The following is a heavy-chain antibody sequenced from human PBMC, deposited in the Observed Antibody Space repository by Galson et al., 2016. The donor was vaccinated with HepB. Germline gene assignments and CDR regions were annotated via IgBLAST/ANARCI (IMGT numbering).Heavy chain of an antibody. J-gene: IGHJ4*02. Sequence: SLRLSCAASGFTFSGAWMSWVRQAPGKGLEWVSSISGGGGSSYYAHSVQGRFTISRDKSKDTLYLQMNSLRPEDTALYFCARSQSHISGIAEYYFNFWGQGTLVTVSS. CDR2: ISGGGGSS. CDR3: ARSQSHISGIAEYYFNF. V-gene: IGHV3-23*01. CDR1: GFTFSGAW. D-gene: IGHD1-20*01.